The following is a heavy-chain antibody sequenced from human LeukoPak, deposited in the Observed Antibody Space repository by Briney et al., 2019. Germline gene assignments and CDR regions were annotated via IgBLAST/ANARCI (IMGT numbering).Heavy chain of an antibody. J-gene: IGHJ3*02. Sequence: ASVKVSCKASGYTFTGYYMHWVRQAPGQGLVWMGWINPNSGGPNYAQKFQGRVTMTRDTSISTAYMELSRLRSDDTAVYYCAKGIGYCSGGSCYSGRVGAFDIWGQGTMVTVSS. D-gene: IGHD2-15*01. CDR2: INPNSGGP. CDR1: GYTFTGYY. CDR3: AKGIGYCSGGSCYSGRVGAFDI. V-gene: IGHV1-2*02.